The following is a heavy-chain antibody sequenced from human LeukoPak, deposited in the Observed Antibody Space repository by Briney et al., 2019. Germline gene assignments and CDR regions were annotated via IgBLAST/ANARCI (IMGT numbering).Heavy chain of an antibody. CDR3: ARECITMVRSDYFDY. V-gene: IGHV4-39*01. CDR2: IYYSGST. CDR1: GGSISSSSYY. Sequence: PSETLSLTCTVSGGSISSSSYYWGWIRQPPGKGLEWIGSIYYSGSTYYNPSLKSRVTISVDTSNNQFSLKLSSVTAADTAVYYCARECITMVRSDYFDYWGQGTLVSVSS. J-gene: IGHJ4*02. D-gene: IGHD3-10*01.